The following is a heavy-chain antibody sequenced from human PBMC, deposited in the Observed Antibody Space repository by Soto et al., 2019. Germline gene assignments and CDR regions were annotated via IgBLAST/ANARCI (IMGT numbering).Heavy chain of an antibody. D-gene: IGHD6-19*01. CDR3: ARRGAVAGLHY. V-gene: IGHV3-74*01. J-gene: IGHJ4*02. CDR1: GFTFSSYW. CDR2: INSDGSST. Sequence: EVQLVESGGGLVQPGGSLRVSCAASGFTFSSYWMHWVRQAPGKGLVWVSRINSDGSSTSYADSVKGRFTISRDNAKNTLYLQRNSLRAEDTAISCCARRGAVAGLHYWGQGTLVTVPS.